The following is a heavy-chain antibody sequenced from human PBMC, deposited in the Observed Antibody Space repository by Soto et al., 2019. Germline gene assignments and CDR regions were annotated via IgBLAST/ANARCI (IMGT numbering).Heavy chain of an antibody. V-gene: IGHV3-23*01. CDR1: GFTFSSYD. Sequence: EVQLLESGGGLVQPGGSLRLSCAASGFTFSSYDMRWVRQAPGKGLEWVSAISGSGGSTYYADSVKGRFTISRDNSKNTLYLQMNSLRAEDTAVYYCARRGSGSYYDYWGQGTLVTVSS. D-gene: IGHD1-26*01. CDR3: ARRGSGSYYDY. CDR2: ISGSGGST. J-gene: IGHJ4*02.